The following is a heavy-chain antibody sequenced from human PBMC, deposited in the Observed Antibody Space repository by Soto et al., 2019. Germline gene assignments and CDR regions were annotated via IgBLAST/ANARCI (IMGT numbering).Heavy chain of an antibody. CDR3: ARARAKSVRSAGAAAGTNEYYFDY. V-gene: IGHV3-7*01. J-gene: IGHJ4*02. CDR2: IKQDGSEK. D-gene: IGHD6-13*01. Sequence: GGSLRLSCAASGFTFSSYWMSWVRQAPGKGLEWVANIKQDGSEKYYVDSVKGRFTISRDNAKNSLYLRMNSLRAEDTAVYYCARARAKSVRSAGAAAGTNEYYFDYWGQGTLVTVSS. CDR1: GFTFSSYW.